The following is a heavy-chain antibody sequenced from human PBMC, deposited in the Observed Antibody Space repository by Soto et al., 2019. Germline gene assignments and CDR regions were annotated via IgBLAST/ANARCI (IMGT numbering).Heavy chain of an antibody. Sequence: EVQVVESGGGLVQPGGSLRLSCAASGFTFSRNSMNWDRQAPGTGMEWISYISSSSSTIYADSVKGRFTISRDNAKNSLYLQMNSLRDEDTSVYYCARVIWSGHLTSDLWGQGTLVTVSS. CDR3: ARVIWSGHLTSDL. D-gene: IGHD3-3*01. CDR2: ISSSSSTI. CDR1: GFTFSRNS. V-gene: IGHV3-48*02. J-gene: IGHJ5*02.